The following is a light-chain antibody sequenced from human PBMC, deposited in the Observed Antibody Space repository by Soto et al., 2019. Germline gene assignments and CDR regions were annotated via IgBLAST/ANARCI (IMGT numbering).Light chain of an antibody. V-gene: IGKV3-11*01. Sequence: EIVLTQSPATLYLSPGESATLSCRASQSVSSYLAWYQQKPGQSPRLLIYDASNRATGIPARFSGSGSGTDFTLTISSLEPEDFAVYYCQQRSNWWTFGQGTKVDIK. CDR3: QQRSNWWT. J-gene: IGKJ1*01. CDR1: QSVSSY. CDR2: DAS.